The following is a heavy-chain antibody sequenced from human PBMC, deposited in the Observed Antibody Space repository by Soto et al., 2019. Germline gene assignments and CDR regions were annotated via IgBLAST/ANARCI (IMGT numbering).Heavy chain of an antibody. CDR3: AKEMRIYRSPFDY. J-gene: IGHJ4*02. CDR2: ISGSGSSP. D-gene: IGHD1-26*01. CDR1: GFTFSNYD. V-gene: IGHV3-23*01. Sequence: GGSLTLSCAASGFTFSNYDMSWVRQAPGKGLEWVSVISGSGSSPYYADSVKGRFTIASDNSKNTLYLQMNSLRAEDTAVYYGAKEMRIYRSPFDYWGQGGLVTVSS.